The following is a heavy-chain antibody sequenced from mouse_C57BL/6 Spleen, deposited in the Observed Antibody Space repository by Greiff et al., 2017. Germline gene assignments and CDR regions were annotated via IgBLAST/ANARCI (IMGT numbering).Heavy chain of an antibody. J-gene: IGHJ3*01. CDR2: ISSGGSYT. Sequence: EVQLVESGGDLVKPGGSLKLSCAASGFTFSSYGMSWVRQTPDKRLEWVATISSGGSYTYYPDSVKGRFTISRDNAKNTLYLQMSSRKSEDTAMYYCARQGADSSGAWFAYWGQGTLVTVSA. V-gene: IGHV5-6*01. CDR1: GFTFSSYG. CDR3: ARQGADSSGAWFAY. D-gene: IGHD3-2*02.